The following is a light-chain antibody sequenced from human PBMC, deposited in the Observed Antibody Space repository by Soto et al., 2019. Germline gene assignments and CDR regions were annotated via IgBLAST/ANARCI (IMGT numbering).Light chain of an antibody. Sequence: DIVMTQSPDSLAVSLGERATINCRSSQNVLYSSNNKNYLAWYQQKPGQPPKLLIYWASTRESGVPDRFSGTGSGTDFTLTISSLQAEDVAVYYCQQYYSIPKTFGQGTKVDIK. J-gene: IGKJ1*01. CDR3: QQYYSIPKT. CDR1: QNVLYSSNNKNY. V-gene: IGKV4-1*01. CDR2: WAS.